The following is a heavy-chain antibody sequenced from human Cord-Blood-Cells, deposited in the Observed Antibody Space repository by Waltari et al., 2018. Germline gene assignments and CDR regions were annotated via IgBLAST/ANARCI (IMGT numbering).Heavy chain of an antibody. J-gene: IGHJ4*02. CDR3: ARGYYDSSGYYYY. Sequence: EVQLVESGGGLVQLGGSLRLSCAPSGFTFSSSWLRWLRPAPGKGLEWVANIKQDGSEKYYVDSVKGRFTISRDNAKNSLYLQMNSLRAEDTAVYYCARGYYDSSGYYYYWGQGTLVTVSS. D-gene: IGHD3-22*01. V-gene: IGHV3-7*01. CDR2: IKQDGSEK. CDR1: GFTFSSSW.